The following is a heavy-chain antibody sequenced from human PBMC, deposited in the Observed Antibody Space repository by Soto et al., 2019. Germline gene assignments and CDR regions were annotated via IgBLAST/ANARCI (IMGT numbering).Heavy chain of an antibody. D-gene: IGHD5-18*01. Sequence: QLQLQESGSGLVKPSQTLSLTCAVSGGSISSGGYSWSWIRQPPGKGLEWIGYIYHSGSTYYNPSLKSRVTISVDRSKNQFSLKLSSVAAADTAVYYCASGLRIQLWPLFVSWGQGTLVTVSS. V-gene: IGHV4-30-2*01. J-gene: IGHJ5*02. CDR2: IYHSGST. CDR1: GGSISSGGYS. CDR3: ASGLRIQLWPLFVS.